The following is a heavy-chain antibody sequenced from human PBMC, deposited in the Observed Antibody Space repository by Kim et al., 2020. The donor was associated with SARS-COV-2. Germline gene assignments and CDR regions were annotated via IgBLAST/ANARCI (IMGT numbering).Heavy chain of an antibody. J-gene: IGHJ4*02. V-gene: IGHV4-61*01. CDR1: GGSVSSGSYY. CDR3: ARGSGSSSWYPPLWFYY. Sequence: SETLSLTCTVSGGSVSSGSYYWSWIRQPPGKGLEWIGYIYYSGSTNYNPSLKRRVTISVDTSKNQFSLKLSSVTAADTAVYYCARGSGSSSWYPPLWFYYWGQGTLVTVSS. D-gene: IGHD6-13*01. CDR2: IYYSGST.